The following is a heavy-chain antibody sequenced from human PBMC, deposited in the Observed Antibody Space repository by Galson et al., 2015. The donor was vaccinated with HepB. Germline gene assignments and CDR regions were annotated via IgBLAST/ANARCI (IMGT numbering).Heavy chain of an antibody. V-gene: IGHV3-7*01. CDR3: VGGHTILAY. Sequence: SLRLSCAASGLTFSDYWMSWVRQAPGKGLEWVANIKLDGSEKYYVDSVKGRFTISRDNAKNSLYLQMTSMRVEDTAVYYCVGGHTILAYWGQGTLVTVSS. CDR1: GLTFSDYW. CDR2: IKLDGSEK. J-gene: IGHJ4*02. D-gene: IGHD3-3*01.